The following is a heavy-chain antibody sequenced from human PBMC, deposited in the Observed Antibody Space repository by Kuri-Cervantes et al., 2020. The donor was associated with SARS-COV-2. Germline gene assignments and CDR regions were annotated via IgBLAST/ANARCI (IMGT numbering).Heavy chain of an antibody. CDR2: ISSSSSYI. Sequence: GESLKISCAASGFTFSDYYMSWIRQAPGKGLEWVSSISSSSSYIYYADSVKGRFTISRDNAKNSLYLQMNSLRAEDTAVYYWAREDYGGSDYWGQGTLVTVSS. V-gene: IGHV3-11*06. D-gene: IGHD4-23*01. CDR1: GFTFSDYY. J-gene: IGHJ4*02. CDR3: AREDYGGSDY.